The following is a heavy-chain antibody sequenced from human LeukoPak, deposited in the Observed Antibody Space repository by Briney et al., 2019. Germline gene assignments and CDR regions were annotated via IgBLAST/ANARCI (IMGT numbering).Heavy chain of an antibody. D-gene: IGHD3-10*01. Sequence: SVKVSCKASGFTFTSSAVQWVRQARGQRLEWIGWIVVGSGNTNYAQKFQERVTITRDMSTSTAYMELSSLRSEDTAVYFCARGLLWFGELSPPGYWGQGTLVTVSS. CDR1: GFTFTSSA. CDR3: ARGLLWFGELSPPGY. CDR2: IVVGSGNT. J-gene: IGHJ4*02. V-gene: IGHV1-58*01.